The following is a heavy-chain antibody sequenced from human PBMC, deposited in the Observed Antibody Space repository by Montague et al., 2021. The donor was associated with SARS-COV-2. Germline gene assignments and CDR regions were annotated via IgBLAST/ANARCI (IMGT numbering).Heavy chain of an antibody. CDR3: ARGIWFGELLTGCYYYGMDV. J-gene: IGHJ6*02. D-gene: IGHD3-10*01. CDR1: GDSVSSNSAA. V-gene: IGHV6-1*01. Sequence: CAISGDSVSSNSAAWNWIRQSPSRGLEWLGRTYYRSKWYNDYAVSVKSRITINPDTSKNQFSLQLNSVTPEDTAVYYCARGIWFGELLTGCYYYGMDVWGQGTTVTVSS. CDR2: TYYRSKWYN.